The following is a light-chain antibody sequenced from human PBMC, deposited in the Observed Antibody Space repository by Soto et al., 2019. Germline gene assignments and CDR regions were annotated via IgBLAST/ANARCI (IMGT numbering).Light chain of an antibody. CDR1: QSVDVY. CDR3: QQYGSSPPIT. V-gene: IGKV3-11*01. CDR2: DAS. J-gene: IGKJ5*01. Sequence: EIVLTQSPATLSLSPGERATLSFRASQSVDVYLAWYQQKPGQAPRLLIYDASNRATGIPARFSGSGSGTDFTLTISSLEPEDFAVYYCQQYGSSPPITFGQGTRLEIK.